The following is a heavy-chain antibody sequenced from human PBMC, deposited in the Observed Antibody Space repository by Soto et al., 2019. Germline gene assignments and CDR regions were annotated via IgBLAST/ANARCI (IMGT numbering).Heavy chain of an antibody. J-gene: IGHJ6*03. V-gene: IGHV1-3*01. D-gene: IGHD2-15*01. CDR1: GYTFTSYA. Sequence: ASVKVSCKASGYTFTSYAMHWVRQAPGQRLEWMGWINAGNGNTKYSQKFQGRVTITRDTSASTAYMELSSLRSEDTAVYYCAAGRRYYYYMDVWGKGTTVTVSS. CDR3: AAGRRYYYYMDV. CDR2: INAGNGNT.